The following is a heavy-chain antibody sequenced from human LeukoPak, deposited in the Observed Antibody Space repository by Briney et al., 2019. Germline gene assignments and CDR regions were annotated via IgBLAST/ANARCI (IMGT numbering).Heavy chain of an antibody. CDR3: AREWWELPNYFDY. CDR2: ISYDGSNK. Sequence: GGSLRLSCAASGFTFSSYAMHWVRQAPGKGLEWVAVISYDGSNKYYADSVKGRFTISRDNSKNTLYLQMNSLRAEVTAVYYCAREWWELPNYFDYWGQGTLVTVSS. D-gene: IGHD1-26*01. CDR1: GFTFSSYA. V-gene: IGHV3-30-3*01. J-gene: IGHJ4*02.